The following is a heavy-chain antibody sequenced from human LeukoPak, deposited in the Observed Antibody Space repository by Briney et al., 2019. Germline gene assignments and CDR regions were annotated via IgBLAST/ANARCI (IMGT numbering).Heavy chain of an antibody. D-gene: IGHD6-13*01. Sequence: GGSLRLSCTGSGFTFSSYTMTWVRQAPGKGLEWVSYISSSGSTIYCADSVKGRFTISRDNAKNSLYLQMNSLRAEDTAVYYCARDLSSSYHAFDIWGQGTMVTVSS. V-gene: IGHV3-48*04. CDR2: ISSSGSTI. CDR1: GFTFSSYT. CDR3: ARDLSSSYHAFDI. J-gene: IGHJ3*02.